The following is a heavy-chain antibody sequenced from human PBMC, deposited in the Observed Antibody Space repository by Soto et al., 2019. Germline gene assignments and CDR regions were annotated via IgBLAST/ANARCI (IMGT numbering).Heavy chain of an antibody. Sequence: PGGSLRLSCAASGFTFSSYGMHWVRQAPGKGLEWVAVIWYDGSNKYYADSVKGRFTISRDNSKNTLYLQMNSLRAEDTAVYYCARDYYDFWSAFDYWGQGTLVTVSS. CDR1: GFTFSSYG. V-gene: IGHV3-33*01. CDR2: IWYDGSNK. CDR3: ARDYYDFWSAFDY. D-gene: IGHD3-3*01. J-gene: IGHJ4*02.